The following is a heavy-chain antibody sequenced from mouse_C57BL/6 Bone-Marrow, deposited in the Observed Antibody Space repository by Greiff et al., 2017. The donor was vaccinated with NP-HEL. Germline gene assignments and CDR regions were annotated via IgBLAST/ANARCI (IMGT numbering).Heavy chain of an antibody. CDR3: TVFYDGYYFDY. J-gene: IGHJ2*01. CDR1: GFTFSNYW. Sequence: EVMLVESGGGLVQPGGSMKLSCVASGFTFSNYWMNWVRQSPEKGLEWVAQIRLKSDNYATHYAESVKGRFTISRDDSKSSVYLQMNNLRAEDTGIYYCTVFYDGYYFDYGSQGNTLTVSS. CDR2: IRLKSDNYAT. V-gene: IGHV6-3*01. D-gene: IGHD2-3*01.